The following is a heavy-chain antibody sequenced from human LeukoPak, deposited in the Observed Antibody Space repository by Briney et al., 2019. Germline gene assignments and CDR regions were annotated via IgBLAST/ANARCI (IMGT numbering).Heavy chain of an antibody. Sequence: ASVKVSCKASGYTFAGYYMHWVRQAPGQRLEWMGWINAGNGNTKYSQKFQGRVTITRDTSASTAYMELSGLRSEDTAVYYCASRSIAVAGTGGYFDLWGRGTLVTVSS. V-gene: IGHV1-3*01. CDR3: ASRSIAVAGTGGYFDL. D-gene: IGHD6-19*01. CDR2: INAGNGNT. J-gene: IGHJ2*01. CDR1: GYTFAGYY.